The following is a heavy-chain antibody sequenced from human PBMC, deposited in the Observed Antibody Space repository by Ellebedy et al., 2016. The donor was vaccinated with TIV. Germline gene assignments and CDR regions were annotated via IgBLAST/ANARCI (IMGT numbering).Heavy chain of an antibody. V-gene: IGHV4-61*02. CDR1: GGSISSGSYY. CDR3: ARGHNWFDL. J-gene: IGHJ5*02. CDR2: ISSGGT. Sequence: SETLSLXCTVSGGSISSGSYYWSWVRQPAGKGLEWIGRISSGGTSYSPSLRSRVTMSVDTSKNQFSLRLTSVMAADAAVYYCARGHNWFDLWGQGTLVIVSS.